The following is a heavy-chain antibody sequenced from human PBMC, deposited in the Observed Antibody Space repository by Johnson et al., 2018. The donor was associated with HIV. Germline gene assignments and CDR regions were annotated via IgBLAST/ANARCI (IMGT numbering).Heavy chain of an antibody. CDR2: ISYDGSNK. Sequence: QVQLVESGGGVVQPGRSLRLSCAASGFTFSSYAMHWVRQAPGKGLEWVAVISYDGSNKYYADSVKGRFTISRDNAKNSLYLQMNSLRANDTAVYYCARESDAFDIWRQGTMVTVSS. CDR3: ARESDAFDI. V-gene: IGHV3-30*04. J-gene: IGHJ3*02. CDR1: GFTFSSYA.